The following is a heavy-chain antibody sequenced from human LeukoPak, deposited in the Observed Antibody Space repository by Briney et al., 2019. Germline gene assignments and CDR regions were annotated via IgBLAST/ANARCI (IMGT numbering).Heavy chain of an antibody. V-gene: IGHV3-7*01. Sequence: PGGSLRLSCAASGFTFSSYWMSWVRQAPGKGLEWVANIKHDGGEKYFVDSVKGRFTISRDNAKNSVYLEMNSLRVEDTAAYYCTRSGIYSSAWSDYWGQGTLVTVSS. CDR2: IKHDGGEK. CDR1: GFTFSSYW. CDR3: TRSGIYSSAWSDY. J-gene: IGHJ4*02. D-gene: IGHD6-19*01.